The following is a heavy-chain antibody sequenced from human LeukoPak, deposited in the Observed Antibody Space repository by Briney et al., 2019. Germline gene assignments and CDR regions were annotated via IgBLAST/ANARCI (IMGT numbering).Heavy chain of an antibody. Sequence: ASVKVSCRASGYTFTGYYLSWGRQAPGRWLEWMGWINPDSGGTHYAQNFQGWVTMTRDTSISTAYMELSRLRSDDTAVYYCARGTLTAPRSAFDIWGQGTMVTVSS. CDR3: ARGTLTAPRSAFDI. CDR2: INPDSGGT. CDR1: GYTFTGYY. V-gene: IGHV1-2*04. D-gene: IGHD1-14*01. J-gene: IGHJ3*02.